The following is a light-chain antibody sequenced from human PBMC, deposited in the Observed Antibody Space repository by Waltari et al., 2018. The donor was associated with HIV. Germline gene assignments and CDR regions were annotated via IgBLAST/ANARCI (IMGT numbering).Light chain of an antibody. CDR3: AIWDDRLSGVL. CDR1: ISSTGSRT. Sequence: QSVLTHPPSASGPPGPRVTISCSGGISSTGSRTFNWYQQLPGAAPKLVIYRNEQRPAGVPDRFSGSKSGTSGSLAINGLQSEDEGDYHCAIWDDRLSGVLFGGWTRLTVL. CDR2: RNE. J-gene: IGLJ3*02. V-gene: IGLV1-44*01.